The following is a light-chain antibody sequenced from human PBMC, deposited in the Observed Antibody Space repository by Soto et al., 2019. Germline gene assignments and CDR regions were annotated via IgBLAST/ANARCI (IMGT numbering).Light chain of an antibody. CDR3: QQYGSSPFT. CDR1: QSVSSSY. J-gene: IGKJ3*01. CDR2: GAS. Sequence: EIVLTQSPGTLSLSPGERATLSCRASQSVSSSYLAWYQQKPGQAPGLLIYGASSRATGIPDRFSGSGSGTDFTLTISRLEPEDFAVYYCQQYGSSPFTFGPGTKEDIK. V-gene: IGKV3-20*01.